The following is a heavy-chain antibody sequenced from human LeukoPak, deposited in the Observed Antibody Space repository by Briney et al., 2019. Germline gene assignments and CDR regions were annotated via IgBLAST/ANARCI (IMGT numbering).Heavy chain of an antibody. CDR3: ARGGYSYGYWSFDY. Sequence: PSETLSLTCTASGGSISSYYWSWIRQPPGKGLEWIGYIYYSGSTNYNPSLKSRVTISVDTSKNQFSLKLSSVTAADTAVYYCARGGYSYGYWSFDYWGQGTLVTVSS. D-gene: IGHD5-18*01. J-gene: IGHJ4*02. V-gene: IGHV4-59*01. CDR2: IYYSGST. CDR1: GGSISSYY.